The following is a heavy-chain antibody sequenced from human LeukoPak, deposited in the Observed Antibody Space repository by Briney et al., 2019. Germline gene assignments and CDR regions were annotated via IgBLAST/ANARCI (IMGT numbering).Heavy chain of an antibody. V-gene: IGHV3-23*01. D-gene: IGHD5-12*01. Sequence: GGTLRLSCAASGFTFSSYGMSWVRQAPGKGLEWVSAISGSGGSTYYADSVKGRFTISRDNAKNTLYLQMNSLRAEDTAAYFCARVNIVETYPLFDYWGQGTLVTVSS. CDR3: ARVNIVETYPLFDY. J-gene: IGHJ4*02. CDR1: GFTFSSYG. CDR2: ISGSGGST.